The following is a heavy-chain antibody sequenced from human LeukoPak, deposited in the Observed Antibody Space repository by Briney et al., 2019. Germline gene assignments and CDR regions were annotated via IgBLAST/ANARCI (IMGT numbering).Heavy chain of an antibody. Sequence: HTGGSLRLSCAASGFIFSSFAMRWVRQAPGKGLEWVSAISGSGNNAYYADSGKGRFTISRDSSKNTLYLQMNSLRAADTAGYYCVQDECPSRCSDGDYWGQGTLVTVSS. D-gene: IGHD4/OR15-4a*01. V-gene: IGHV3-23*01. J-gene: IGHJ4*02. CDR2: ISGSGNNA. CDR1: GFIFSSFA. CDR3: VQDECPSRCSDGDY.